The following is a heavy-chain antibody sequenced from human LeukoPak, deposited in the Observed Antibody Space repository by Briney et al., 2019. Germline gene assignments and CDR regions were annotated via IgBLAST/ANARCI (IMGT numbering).Heavy chain of an antibody. CDR3: ARPTTFGGLGY. CDR2: ISDVSSTI. D-gene: IGHD3-16*01. V-gene: IGHV3-48*04. Sequence: QSGGSLRLSCAASGFTFSSYSMNWVRQAPGKGLEWISYISDVSSTIYYADSVKGRFTISRDNAKNSLYLQMNSLRAEDTAVYYCARPTTFGGLGYWGQGTLVTVSS. J-gene: IGHJ4*02. CDR1: GFTFSSYS.